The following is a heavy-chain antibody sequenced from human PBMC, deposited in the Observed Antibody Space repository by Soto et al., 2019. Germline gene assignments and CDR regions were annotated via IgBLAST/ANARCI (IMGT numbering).Heavy chain of an antibody. CDR3: AREYCSGGSCYRFALDY. Sequence: PGGSLRLSCAASGFTFSSYGMHWVRQAPGKGLEWVAVIWYDGSNKCYANSVKGRFTISRDNSKNTLYLQMNSLRAEDTAVYYCAREYCSGGSCYRFALDYWGQGTLVTVSS. V-gene: IGHV3-33*01. J-gene: IGHJ4*02. CDR2: IWYDGSNK. D-gene: IGHD2-15*01. CDR1: GFTFSSYG.